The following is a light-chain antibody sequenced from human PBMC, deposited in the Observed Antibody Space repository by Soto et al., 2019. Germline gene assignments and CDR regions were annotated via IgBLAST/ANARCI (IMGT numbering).Light chain of an antibody. CDR2: AAS. CDR3: QQSYSTLFT. J-gene: IGKJ3*01. CDR1: QSINSY. Sequence: DIQMTQSPSSLSASVGDRVTITCRASQSINSYLNWYQQKPGKAPKLLIYAASSLQSGVPSRVSGSGSGTDFTLTISSLQPEDFATYYCQQSYSTLFTFGPGTKVDIK. V-gene: IGKV1-39*01.